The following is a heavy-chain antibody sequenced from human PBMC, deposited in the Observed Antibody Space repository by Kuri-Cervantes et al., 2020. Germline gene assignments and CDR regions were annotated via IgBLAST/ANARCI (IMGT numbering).Heavy chain of an antibody. CDR1: GFTFSSYA. CDR3: AREDTAMDYGMDV. V-gene: IGHV3-23*01. CDR2: ISGSGGST. Sequence: GESLKISCAASGFTFSSYAMSWVRQAPGKGLEWVSAISGSGGSTSYAQKFQGRVTMTRDTSTSTVYMELSSLRSEDTAVYYCAREDTAMDYGMDVWGQGTTVTVSS. D-gene: IGHD5-18*01. J-gene: IGHJ6*02.